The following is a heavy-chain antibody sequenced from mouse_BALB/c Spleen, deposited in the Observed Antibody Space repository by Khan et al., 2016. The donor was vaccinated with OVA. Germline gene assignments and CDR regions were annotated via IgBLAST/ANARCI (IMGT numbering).Heavy chain of an antibody. V-gene: IGHV14-3*02. Sequence: EVQLQESGAELVRPGASVKLSCTASGFNIKDTYMHWVKQRPEQGLAWIGRIDPSNGDTKYDPKFQDKATIPTDTSSNTAYLQLSSLTSEDTAVYYCATRCCNPFPYWGQGTLVTVSA. CDR2: IDPSNGDT. CDR3: ATRCCNPFPY. D-gene: IGHD2-1*01. CDR1: GFNIKDTY. J-gene: IGHJ3*01.